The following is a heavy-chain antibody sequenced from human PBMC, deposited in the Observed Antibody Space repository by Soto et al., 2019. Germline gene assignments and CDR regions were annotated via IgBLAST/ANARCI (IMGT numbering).Heavy chain of an antibody. J-gene: IGHJ4*02. D-gene: IGHD2-21*01. CDR2: VKSKSEGGTT. V-gene: IGHV3-15*05. Sequence: KPGGSLRLSCAASGFIFRDAWISWVRQAPGKGLEWFGRVKSKSEGGTTDYAALVKGRFTVSRDDSINTVSLQMDSLKMEDTAVYFCVAGSPFEYWGQGTLVTVSS. CDR1: GFIFRDAW. CDR3: VAGSPFEY.